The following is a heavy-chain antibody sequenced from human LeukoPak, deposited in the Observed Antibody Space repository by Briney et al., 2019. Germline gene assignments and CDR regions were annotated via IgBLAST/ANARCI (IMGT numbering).Heavy chain of an antibody. CDR3: ARDLRSYLIVVAPGDY. V-gene: IGHV3-23*01. CDR1: GFTFSSYA. D-gene: IGHD3-22*01. Sequence: GGSLRLSCAASGFTFSSYAMSWVRQAPGKGLEWVSAISGSGGSTYYADSVKGRFTISRDNSKNTLYLQMNSLRAEDTAVYYCARDLRSYLIVVAPGDYWGQGTLVTVSS. J-gene: IGHJ4*02. CDR2: ISGSGGST.